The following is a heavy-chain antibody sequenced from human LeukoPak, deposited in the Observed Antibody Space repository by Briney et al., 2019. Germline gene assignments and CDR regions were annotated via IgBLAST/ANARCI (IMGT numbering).Heavy chain of an antibody. CDR3: ARVNGGSVDY. CDR1: GGSISSGDYY. Sequence: ASQTLSLTCTVSGGSISSGDYYRSWIRQPPGKGLEWIGYIFYSGSTYYNPSLKSRVTISVDTSKNQFSLKLNSVTAADTAVYYCARVNGGSVDYWGQGTLVTVSS. J-gene: IGHJ4*02. D-gene: IGHD4-23*01. CDR2: IFYSGST. V-gene: IGHV4-30-4*08.